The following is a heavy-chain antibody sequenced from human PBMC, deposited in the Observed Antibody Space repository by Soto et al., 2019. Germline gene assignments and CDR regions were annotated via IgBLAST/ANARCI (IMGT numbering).Heavy chain of an antibody. CDR1: GFIFDNYA. Sequence: EVKLLESGGGLVPPGASARLSCITSGFIFDNYAMSWVRQSPGRGLEWVAAISGSGHATYYTQSVQGRFIISRDKSKKTVFLQMHNLRAEDTAVYYCAKGRYFDSSGGCANYRGLGTLVTVSS. V-gene: IGHV3-23*01. D-gene: IGHD3-22*01. CDR3: AKGRYFDSSGGCANY. CDR2: ISGSGHAT. J-gene: IGHJ4*02.